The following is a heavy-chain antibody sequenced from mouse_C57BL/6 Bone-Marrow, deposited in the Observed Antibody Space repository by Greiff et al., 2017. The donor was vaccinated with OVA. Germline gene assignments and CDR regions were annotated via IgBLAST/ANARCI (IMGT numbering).Heavy chain of an antibody. D-gene: IGHD2-4*01. J-gene: IGHJ4*01. Sequence: QVQLKQPGTELVKPGASVKLSCKASGYTFTSYWLHWVKQRPGHGLEWIGNINPSSGGTNYNEKFKGKATLTVDKSSSTAYMQLSSLTSEDSAVYEFWGGLRNYYAMDYWGQGTSVTVSS. CDR1: GYTFTSYW. V-gene: IGHV1-53*01. CDR3: WGGLRNYYAMDY. CDR2: INPSSGGT.